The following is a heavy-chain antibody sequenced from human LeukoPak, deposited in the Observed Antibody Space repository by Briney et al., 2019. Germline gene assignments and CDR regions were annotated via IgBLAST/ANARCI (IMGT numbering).Heavy chain of an antibody. CDR1: GFTFDDYG. J-gene: IGHJ4*02. D-gene: IGHD1-1*01. CDR3: ATDTSRYLPHN. V-gene: IGHV3-20*01. CDR2: INWSGNTT. Sequence: TGGSLRLSCAASGFTFDDYGMSWVRQPPGKGLEWVSAINWSGNTTRYTDSVKGRFTISRDNAKSSLYLQMNSLRAEETALYNCATDTSRYLPHNWGRGTLVTVSS.